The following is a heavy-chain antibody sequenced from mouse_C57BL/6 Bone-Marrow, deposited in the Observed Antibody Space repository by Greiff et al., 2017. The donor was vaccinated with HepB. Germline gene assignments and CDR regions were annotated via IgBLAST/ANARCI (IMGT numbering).Heavy chain of an antibody. CDR1: GYAFSSSW. D-gene: IGHD2-4*01. CDR2: IYPGDGDT. CDR3: ARYYYDYDEVPYGYFDV. J-gene: IGHJ1*03. V-gene: IGHV1-82*01. Sequence: QVQLQQSGPELVKPGASVKISCKASGYAFSSSWMNWVKQRPGKGLEWIGRIYPGDGDTNYNGKFKGKATLTADKSSSTAYMQLSSLTSEDSAVYFGARYYYDYDEVPYGYFDVWGTGTTVTVSS.